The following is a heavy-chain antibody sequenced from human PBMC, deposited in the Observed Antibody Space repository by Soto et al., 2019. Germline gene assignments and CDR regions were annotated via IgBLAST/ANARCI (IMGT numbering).Heavy chain of an antibody. D-gene: IGHD4-17*01. V-gene: IGHV3-23*01. CDR3: AKERDSSTTVLDY. CDR1: GSTFSTYA. Sequence: EVQLLESGGGLVQPGGSLRLSCAASGSTFSTYAMNWVRQAPGKGLEWVSVISGSGGTAYYADSVKGRFTTSSDNSRNTLYLQMHSLRAEDTDVYYCAKERDSSTTVLDYWVQGTLVTVSS. CDR2: ISGSGGTA. J-gene: IGHJ4*02.